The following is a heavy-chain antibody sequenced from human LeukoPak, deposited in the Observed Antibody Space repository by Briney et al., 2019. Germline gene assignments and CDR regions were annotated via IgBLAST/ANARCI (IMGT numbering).Heavy chain of an antibody. CDR1: GYSFTSYW. Sequence: GESLKISCRGSGYSFTSYWISWVRQLSGKGVEWMGRIDPSESYTNYSPSLQGHVTISTDKSINTAYLQWSTLKAADTAMYYCARHTGWAFQIWGQGTMVTVSS. CDR2: IDPSESYT. D-gene: IGHD1-14*01. CDR3: ARHTGWAFQI. J-gene: IGHJ3*02. V-gene: IGHV5-10-1*01.